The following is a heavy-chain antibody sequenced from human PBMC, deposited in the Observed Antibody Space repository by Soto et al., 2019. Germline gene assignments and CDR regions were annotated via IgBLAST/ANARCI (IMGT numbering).Heavy chain of an antibody. D-gene: IGHD6-13*01. CDR3: ARDRRKQQLVRYFQH. V-gene: IGHV3-7*01. J-gene: IGHJ1*01. CDR1: GFTFSSYW. Sequence: GGSLRLSCAAAGFTFSSYWMSWVRQAPGKGLEWVANIKQDGSEKYYVDSVKGRFTISRDNAKNSLYLQMNSLRAEDTAVYYCARDRRKQQLVRYFQHWGQGTLVTVSS. CDR2: IKQDGSEK.